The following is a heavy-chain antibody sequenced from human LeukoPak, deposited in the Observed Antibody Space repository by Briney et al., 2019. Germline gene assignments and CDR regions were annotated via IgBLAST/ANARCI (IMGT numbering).Heavy chain of an antibody. Sequence: SETLSLTCTVSGYLISGSSYYWGWIRQSPGKGLEWIGNIYYSGTTHFNPSLHSRVTISVDTSKNQFSLKLTSVTAADTALYFCARRTYTNNYYFDYWGQGTLVTVSS. CDR1: GYLISGSSYY. J-gene: IGHJ4*02. V-gene: IGHV4-39*01. D-gene: IGHD1-1*01. CDR2: IYYSGTT. CDR3: ARRTYTNNYYFDY.